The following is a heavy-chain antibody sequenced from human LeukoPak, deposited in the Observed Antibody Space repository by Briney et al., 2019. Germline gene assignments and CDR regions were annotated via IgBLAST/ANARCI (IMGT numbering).Heavy chain of an antibody. CDR1: GFTFDDYT. D-gene: IGHD6-19*01. J-gene: IGHJ4*02. V-gene: IGHV3-43*01. Sequence: PGGSLRLSCAASGFTFDDYTMSWVRQAPGKGLEWVALISWDGDNTYYADSVKGRFTISRDNSKNSLYPQMNSLRTEDTALYYCAKGNSIAVSAFFDYWGQGTLVTVSS. CDR2: ISWDGDNT. CDR3: AKGNSIAVSAFFDY.